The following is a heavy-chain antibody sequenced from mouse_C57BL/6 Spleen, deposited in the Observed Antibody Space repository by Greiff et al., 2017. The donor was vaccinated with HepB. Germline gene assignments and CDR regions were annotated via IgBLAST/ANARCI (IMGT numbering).Heavy chain of an antibody. CDR3: ARGAYYSNDESDAMDY. V-gene: IGHV1-59*01. CDR2: IDPSDSYT. J-gene: IGHJ4*01. CDR1: GYTFTSYW. Sequence: QVQLQQPGAELVRPGTSVKLSCKASGYTFTSYWMHWVKQRPGQGLEWIGVIDPSDSYTNYNQTFKGKATVTVDTSSSTAYMQLSSLTSEDAAVYYWARGAYYSNDESDAMDYWGQGTSVTVSS. D-gene: IGHD2-5*01.